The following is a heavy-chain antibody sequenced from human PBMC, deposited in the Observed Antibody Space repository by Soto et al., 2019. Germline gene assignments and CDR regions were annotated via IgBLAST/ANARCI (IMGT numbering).Heavy chain of an antibody. CDR2: IWYDGSNK. CDR3: ARDEGGFEVGATSY. J-gene: IGHJ4*02. CDR1: GFTFSSYG. V-gene: IGHV3-33*01. Sequence: QVQLVESGGGVVQPGRSLRLSCAASGFTFSSYGMHWVRQAPGKGLEWVAVIWYDGSNKYYADSVKGRFTISRDNSKNTLYLQMNSLRAEDTAVYYCARDEGGFEVGATSYWGQGTLVTVSS. D-gene: IGHD1-26*01.